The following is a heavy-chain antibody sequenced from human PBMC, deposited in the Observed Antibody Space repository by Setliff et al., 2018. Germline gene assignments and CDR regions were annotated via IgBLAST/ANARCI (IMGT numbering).Heavy chain of an antibody. D-gene: IGHD2-15*01. V-gene: IGHV1-69*05. CDR2: IIPMFGTP. Sequence: PGPSVKVSCKASGDSFNNYAISWVRQAPGQGLEWMGGIIPMFGTPAYAQKFQDRVTITTDESTSTAYMELDSLRSEDTAVYYCARSPAVLGIVYLDPWGQGTLVTVSS. J-gene: IGHJ5*02. CDR1: GDSFNNYA. CDR3: ARSPAVLGIVYLDP.